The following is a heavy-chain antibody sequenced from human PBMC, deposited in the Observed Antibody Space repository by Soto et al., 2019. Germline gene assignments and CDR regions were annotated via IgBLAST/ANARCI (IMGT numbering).Heavy chain of an antibody. J-gene: IGHJ4*02. V-gene: IGHV3-30*18. CDR3: AKVGSRYYDSSGYSLDY. Sequence: PVGSLRLSGAASGFTFSSYGMHWVRQAPGKGLEWVAVISYDGSNKYYADSVKGRFTISRDNSKNTLYLQMNSLRAEDTAVYYCAKVGSRYYDSSGYSLDYWGQGTLVTVSS. CDR2: ISYDGSNK. CDR1: GFTFSSYG. D-gene: IGHD3-22*01.